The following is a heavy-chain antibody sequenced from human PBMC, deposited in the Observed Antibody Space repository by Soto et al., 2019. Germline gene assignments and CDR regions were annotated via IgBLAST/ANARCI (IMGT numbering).Heavy chain of an antibody. D-gene: IGHD3-10*01. CDR2: INPGNGNT. CDR1: GYTFTSYA. V-gene: IGHV1-3*01. CDR3: VRDRPGSQHYFDY. Sequence: GASVKVSCKASGYTFTSYAMHWVRQAPGQRLEWMGWINPGNGNTKCSQKFQDRVTITRDTSASTAYMELSSLRSEDTAVYYCVRDRPGSQHYFDYWGQGILVTVSS. J-gene: IGHJ4*02.